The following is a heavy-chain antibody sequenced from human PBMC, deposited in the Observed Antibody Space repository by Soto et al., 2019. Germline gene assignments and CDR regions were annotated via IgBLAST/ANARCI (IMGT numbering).Heavy chain of an antibody. J-gene: IGHJ4*02. CDR3: ARLEGLATISYYFDF. CDR1: DDSINSDKYY. D-gene: IGHD3-9*01. Sequence: SETLSLTCSVSDDSINSDKYYWGWIRQPPVKGMEWIGSVYYRGNAYYNPSLQTRVTISLDKSKSQFSLKLNSVTAADSAVYFCARLEGLATISYYFDFWGPGALVTVSS. CDR2: VYYRGNA. V-gene: IGHV4-39*01.